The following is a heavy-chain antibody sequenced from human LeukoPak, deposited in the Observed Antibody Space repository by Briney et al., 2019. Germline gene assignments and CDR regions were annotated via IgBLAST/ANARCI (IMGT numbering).Heavy chain of an antibody. CDR1: GFTFISYW. CDR3: ARDAPGNTALDY. Sequence: PGGSLRLSCAASGFTFISYWMHWVRQAPGKGLVWVSRINGYGSSTDFADSVKGRFTISRDNAKNTLYLQMNRLRAEDTAVYYCARDAPGNTALDYWGQGTLVTVSS. D-gene: IGHD5-18*01. CDR2: INGYGSST. J-gene: IGHJ4*02. V-gene: IGHV3-74*01.